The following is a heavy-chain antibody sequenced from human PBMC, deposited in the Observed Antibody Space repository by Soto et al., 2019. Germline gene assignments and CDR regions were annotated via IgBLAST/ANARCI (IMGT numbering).Heavy chain of an antibody. J-gene: IGHJ4*02. Sequence: EVQLVESGGGLVQPGGSLKLSCAASGFTFSDSAMHWVRQASGKGLEWVGRIRSKVNTYATAYAASVKGRFTISRDDSXTTAYLQMNSLKTEDTAVYYCTRRRDWTAMDPLDYWGQGTLVTVSS. CDR1: GFTFSDSA. CDR3: TRRRDWTAMDPLDY. V-gene: IGHV3-73*02. D-gene: IGHD5-18*01. CDR2: IRSKVNTYAT.